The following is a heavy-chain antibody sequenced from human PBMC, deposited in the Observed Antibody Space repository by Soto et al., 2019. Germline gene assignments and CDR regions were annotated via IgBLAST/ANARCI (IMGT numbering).Heavy chain of an antibody. CDR2: MYYSWSS. J-gene: IGHJ4*02. D-gene: IGHD5-12*01. V-gene: IGHV4-39*01. Sequence: SETLSLTCAVSGGSTSDKSYFWGVGRHSPGTGLEWIGSMYYSWSSYYNPSLKSRVAISVDTSRNQFSLKLRSVTAADTAVYFCARQRPLRLKTDFDIWGQGTLVTVSS. CDR3: ARQRPLRLKTDFDI. CDR1: GGSTSDKSYF.